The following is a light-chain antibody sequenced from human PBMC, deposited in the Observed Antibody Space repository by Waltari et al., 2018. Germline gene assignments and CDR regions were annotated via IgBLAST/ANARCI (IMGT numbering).Light chain of an antibody. Sequence: EIVMTQSPLSLSVTPGQPASISCKSSQTLLHSDGKTYLYWYVQRPGQSPQVLISEGSNRFSGLPDRISGSGSGTYFTLRFSRVEAEDVGVYYCMQSIQLPLTFGGGSKVEIQ. CDR3: MQSIQLPLT. J-gene: IGKJ4*01. CDR2: EGS. CDR1: QTLLHSDGKTY. V-gene: IGKV2D-29*02.